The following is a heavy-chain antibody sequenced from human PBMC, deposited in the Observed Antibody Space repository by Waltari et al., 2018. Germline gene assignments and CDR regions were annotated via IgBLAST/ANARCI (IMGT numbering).Heavy chain of an antibody. V-gene: IGHV1-2*04. J-gene: IGHJ6*04. Sequence: QVQLVQSGAEVKKPGASVTVSCKASGSTFTGYSMHWVRQAPGQGLEWMVWINPNSGGTNYAQKFQGWVTMTRDTSISTAYMELSRLRSDDTAVYYCARDPLSGYGMDVWGKGTTVTVSS. CDR2: INPNSGGT. CDR1: GSTFTGYS. CDR3: ARDPLSGYGMDV.